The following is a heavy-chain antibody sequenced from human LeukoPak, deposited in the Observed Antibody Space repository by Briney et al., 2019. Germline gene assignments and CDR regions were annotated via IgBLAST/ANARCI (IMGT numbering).Heavy chain of an antibody. Sequence: ASVKVSCKASGYTFTGYYMHWVRQAPGQGLEWMGRINPNSGGTNYAQKFQGRVTMTRDTSTSTAYMELSRLRSDDTAVYYCARPNYGDYVSAYYFDYWGQGTLVTVSS. J-gene: IGHJ4*02. CDR3: ARPNYGDYVSAYYFDY. V-gene: IGHV1-2*06. CDR1: GYTFTGYY. CDR2: INPNSGGT. D-gene: IGHD4-17*01.